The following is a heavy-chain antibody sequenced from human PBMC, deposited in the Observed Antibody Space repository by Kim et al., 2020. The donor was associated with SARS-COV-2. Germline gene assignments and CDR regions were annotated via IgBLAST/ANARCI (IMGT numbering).Heavy chain of an antibody. CDR2: IGSKPNNYAT. CDR1: GFTFSDSA. J-gene: IGHJ6*02. Sequence: GGSLRLSCAASGFTFSDSAIHWVRQASGRGLEWVGRIGSKPNNYATEYAASVKGRFTISRDDSKNTAYLQMNSLKMEDTAVYYCTRVSGLGSYLWGMDVWGQGTTVSVSS. V-gene: IGHV3-73*01. CDR3: TRVSGLGSYLWGMDV. D-gene: IGHD3-10*01.